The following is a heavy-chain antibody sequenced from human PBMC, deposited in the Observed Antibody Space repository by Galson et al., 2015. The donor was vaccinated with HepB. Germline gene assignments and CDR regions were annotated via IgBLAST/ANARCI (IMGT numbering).Heavy chain of an antibody. V-gene: IGHV3-30*18. J-gene: IGHJ2*01. CDR1: GFTLSDNG. CDR2: MSYDGRSK. Sequence: SLRLSCAASGFTLSDNGMHWVRQTPGKGLEWVAMMSYDGRSKQYADSVRGRFTISRGESNNTLYLQMNSLRTEDTAIYYCAKDLYGSGWYNYFDPWGRGTLVTVSS. D-gene: IGHD6-19*01. CDR3: AKDLYGSGWYNYFDP.